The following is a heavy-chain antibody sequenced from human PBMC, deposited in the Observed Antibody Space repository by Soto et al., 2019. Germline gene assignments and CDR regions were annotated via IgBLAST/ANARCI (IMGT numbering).Heavy chain of an antibody. Sequence: QVHLVQSGAEVKKPGASVKVSCKGSGYTFTSYGITWVRQAPGQGLEWMGWISAHNGNTNYAQKLQGRVTVTRATPTSTAYMELSSLRSDDTAVYYCARGRYGDYWGQGALVTVSS. D-gene: IGHD1-1*01. CDR2: ISAHNGNT. CDR3: ARGRYGDY. CDR1: GYTFTSYG. J-gene: IGHJ4*02. V-gene: IGHV1-18*01.